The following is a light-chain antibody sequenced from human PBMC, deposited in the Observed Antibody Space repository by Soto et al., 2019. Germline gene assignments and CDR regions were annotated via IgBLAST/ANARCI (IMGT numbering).Light chain of an antibody. J-gene: IGKJ4*01. CDR1: QSISSY. V-gene: IGKV1-39*01. CDR2: AAS. CDR3: PQSYSTPLT. Sequence: DIQTTHSPSTLPASVGDRVTITSRASQSISSYLNWYQQKPGKAPKLLIYAASSLQSGVPSRFSGSGSGTDFTLTISSLQPEDFATYYCPQSYSTPLTFGGGTKVDIK.